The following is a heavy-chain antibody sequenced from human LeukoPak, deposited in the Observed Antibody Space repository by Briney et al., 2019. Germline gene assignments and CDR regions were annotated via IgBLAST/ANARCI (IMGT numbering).Heavy chain of an antibody. CDR3: AGPFGSSPDY. V-gene: IGHV4-39*07. CDR2: IYYSGST. J-gene: IGHJ4*02. Sequence: SETLSLTCTVSGGSISSTSYYWGWIRQPPGKGLEWMGSIYYSGSTFYIPSLKSRLTISLDTSKNQFSLKLSSVTAADTAVYYCAGPFGSSPDYWGQGTLVTVSS. D-gene: IGHD6-6*01. CDR1: GGSISSTSYY.